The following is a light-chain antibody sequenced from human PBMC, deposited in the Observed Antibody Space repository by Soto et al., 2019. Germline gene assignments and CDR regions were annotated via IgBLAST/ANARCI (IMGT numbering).Light chain of an antibody. CDR3: QKRGNWPH. CDR1: QSVTTQ. Sequence: IVLTQSPGTLSLSPGETATLSCRASQSVTTQLAWYQQKRGRAPRLIIYGASTRATGIPARFSGSGSGTDFTLTIIRLEPEDFAIYYCQKRGNWPHFGQGTRLEIK. J-gene: IGKJ5*01. CDR2: GAS. V-gene: IGKV3-11*01.